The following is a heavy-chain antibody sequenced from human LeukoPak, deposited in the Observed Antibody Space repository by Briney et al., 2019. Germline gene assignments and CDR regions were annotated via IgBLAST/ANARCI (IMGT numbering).Heavy chain of an antibody. CDR2: ISDDGLNT. J-gene: IGHJ5*02. V-gene: IGHV3-30*03. Sequence: GGSLRLSCAASGFTFSSYWMIWVRQAPGKGLEWVAIISDDGLNTYYSDSVKGRFTISRDDSNSALSPEMTSLRSEDTAIYYCARRALRGQTVRGGHHLGPWGLGTLVAVSS. D-gene: IGHD1-14*01. CDR1: GFTFSSYW. CDR3: ARRALRGQTVRGGHHLGP.